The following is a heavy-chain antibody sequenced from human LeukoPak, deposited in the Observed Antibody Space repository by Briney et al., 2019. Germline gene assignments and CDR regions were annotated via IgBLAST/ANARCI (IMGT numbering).Heavy chain of an antibody. D-gene: IGHD6-19*01. CDR1: GYTFTSYY. Sequence: ASVKVSCKASGYTFTSYYMHWVRQAPGQGLEWMGMINPSGGTTTYAQKFQGRVTMTRDTSTSTVYMELSSLRSEDTAVYYCARSYSSGWYVLDYWGQGTLVTVSS. V-gene: IGHV1-46*01. CDR2: INPSGGTT. CDR3: ARSYSSGWYVLDY. J-gene: IGHJ4*02.